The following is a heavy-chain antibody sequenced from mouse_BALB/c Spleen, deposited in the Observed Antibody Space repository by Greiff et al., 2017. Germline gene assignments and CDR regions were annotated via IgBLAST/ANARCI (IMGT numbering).Heavy chain of an antibody. CDR2: ISSGGSYT. CDR1: GFTFSSYG. V-gene: IGHV5-6*01. J-gene: IGHJ4*01. D-gene: IGHD2-3*01. Sequence: EVQGVESGGDLVKPGGSLKLSCAASGFTFSSYGMSWVRQTPDKRLEWVATISSGGSYTYYPDSVKGRFTISRDNAKNTLYLQMSRLKSEDTAMYYCARHDGERDAMDDWGQGTSVTVSS. CDR3: ARHDGERDAMDD.